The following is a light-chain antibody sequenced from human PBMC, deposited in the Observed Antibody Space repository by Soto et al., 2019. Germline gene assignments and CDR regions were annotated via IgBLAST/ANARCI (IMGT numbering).Light chain of an antibody. CDR3: CSYAGSSTVV. V-gene: IGLV2-23*01. J-gene: IGLJ3*02. Sequence: QSVLTQPASVSGSPGQSITISCTGTSSDIGSYNLVSWYQQHPGKAPKLMIYEASKRPSGISNRFSGSKSGNTASLTISGLQAEYEADYYCCSYAGSSTVVFGGGTKLTVL. CDR2: EAS. CDR1: SSDIGSYNL.